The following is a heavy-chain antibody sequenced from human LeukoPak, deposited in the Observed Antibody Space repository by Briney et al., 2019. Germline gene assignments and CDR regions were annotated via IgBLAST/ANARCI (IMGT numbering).Heavy chain of an antibody. Sequence: SETLSLTCTVSGGSISSGTYYWGWIRQPPGKGLEWIGSISYSGSTYYNPSLKSRVTISVDTSKNQFSLRVSSVAAADTAVYYCARHDASGTVNWFDSWGQGTLVTVSS. CDR1: GGSISSGTYY. CDR3: ARHDASGTVNWFDS. J-gene: IGHJ5*01. CDR2: ISYSGST. D-gene: IGHD4-17*01. V-gene: IGHV4-39*01.